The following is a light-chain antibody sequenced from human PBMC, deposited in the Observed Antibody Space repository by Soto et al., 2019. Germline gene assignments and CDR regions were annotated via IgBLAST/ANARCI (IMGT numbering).Light chain of an antibody. CDR3: SSYAGSNTPCV. CDR1: SSDVGGYNY. J-gene: IGLJ1*01. V-gene: IGLV2-8*01. Sequence: QSVLTQPPSASGSPGQSVTISCTGTSSDVGGYNYVSWYQQHPGKAPKLMIYEVSKRPSGVPDRFSGSKSGNTASLTVSGRQAEDEADYYCSSYAGSNTPCVFGTGTKLTVL. CDR2: EVS.